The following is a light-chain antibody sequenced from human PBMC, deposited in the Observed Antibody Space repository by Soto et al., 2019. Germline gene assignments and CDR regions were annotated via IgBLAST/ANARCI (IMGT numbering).Light chain of an antibody. Sequence: DIQITQAPSFQSASVGDRVTITCRASQGISTYLAWYQQKPGKAPKLLIYPASTLQSGVSSRFSGSGSGTEFTLTISSLQPEDLATYYCQQLHTYNTFGQVTRLEI. J-gene: IGKJ5*01. V-gene: IGKV1-9*01. CDR3: QQLHTYNT. CDR2: PAS. CDR1: QGISTY.